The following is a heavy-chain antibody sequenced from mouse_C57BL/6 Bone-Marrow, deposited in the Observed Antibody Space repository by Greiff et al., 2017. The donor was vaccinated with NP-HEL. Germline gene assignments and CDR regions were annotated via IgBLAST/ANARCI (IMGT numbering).Heavy chain of an antibody. D-gene: IGHD1-1*01. CDR1: GYTFTSSG. CDR3: AKDYSITTVVADFDY. V-gene: IGHV1-81*01. Sequence: QVQLKQSGAELARPGASVKLSCKASGYTFTSSGIGWVKQRTGQGLEWIGEIYPRSGNTYYNETFKGKAPLTADKSSTTAYMELRSLTSEDSAVDFCAKDYSITTVVADFDYWGQGTTLTGSS. J-gene: IGHJ2*01. CDR2: IYPRSGNT.